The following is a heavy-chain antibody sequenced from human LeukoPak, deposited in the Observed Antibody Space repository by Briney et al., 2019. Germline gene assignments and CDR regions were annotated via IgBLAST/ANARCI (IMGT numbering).Heavy chain of an antibody. Sequence: ASVKVSCKASGYTFTGYYMHWVRQAPGQGLEWMGWINLNSGGTNYAQKFQGRVTMTRDTSISTAYMELSRLRSDDTAVYYCAREAAYGSGIDYWGQGTLVTVSS. D-gene: IGHD3-10*01. CDR1: GYTFTGYY. V-gene: IGHV1-2*02. CDR3: AREAAYGSGIDY. CDR2: INLNSGGT. J-gene: IGHJ4*02.